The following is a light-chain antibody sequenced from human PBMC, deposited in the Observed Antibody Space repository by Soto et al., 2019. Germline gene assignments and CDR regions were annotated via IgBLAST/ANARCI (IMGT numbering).Light chain of an antibody. CDR2: EVS. V-gene: IGLV2-23*02. CDR1: NSDVGSYNL. CDR3: CSYAGSSGAHWV. J-gene: IGLJ3*02. Sequence: QSALTQPASVSGSPGQSITISCTGTNSDVGSYNLVSWYQHHPGKAPKLMIYEVSRRPSGVSNRFSGSKSGNTASLTISGLQAEDEADYFGCSYAGSSGAHWVFGGGTKLTVL.